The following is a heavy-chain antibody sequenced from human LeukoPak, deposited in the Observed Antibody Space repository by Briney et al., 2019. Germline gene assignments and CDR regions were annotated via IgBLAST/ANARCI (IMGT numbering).Heavy chain of an antibody. CDR3: ATKRMTGYPAKYFHL. D-gene: IGHD3-9*01. V-gene: IGHV4-34*01. CDR2: INHSGST. CDR1: GGSFSGYY. Sequence: SETLSLTCAIYGGSFSGYYWSWIRQPPGKGLEWIGEINHSGSTYYNPSLKSRATISVDTSKNQFSLKLNSVTAADTAVYYCATKRMTGYPAKYFHLWGRGTLVTVSS. J-gene: IGHJ2*01.